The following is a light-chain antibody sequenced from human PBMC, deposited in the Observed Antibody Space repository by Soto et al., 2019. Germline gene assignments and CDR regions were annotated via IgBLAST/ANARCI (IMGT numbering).Light chain of an antibody. J-gene: IGLJ1*01. CDR2: EVN. V-gene: IGLV2-18*02. CDR3: CSYTTSSTYV. Sequence: QSALTQPPSVSGSPGQSVAISCTGTSSDVGNYNRVSWYQQPPGTAPKLMFYEVNNRPSGVPDRFSGSKSGNTASLTISGLQAEDEADYYCCSYTTSSTYVFGTGTKVTVL. CDR1: SSDVGNYNR.